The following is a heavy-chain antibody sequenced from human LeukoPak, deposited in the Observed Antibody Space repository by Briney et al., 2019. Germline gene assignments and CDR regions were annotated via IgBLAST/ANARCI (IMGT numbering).Heavy chain of an antibody. J-gene: IGHJ4*02. Sequence: PSQTLSLTCAVSGASISSGAYGWSWIRQPPGKGLEWIGYIYDSGNTYYKSSLKSRVTILIDRTKNLFSLKLSSVTAADTAVYYCARANKKRGCSGYDYGGDFDYWGQGTPVTVSS. CDR2: IYDSGNT. D-gene: IGHD5-12*01. CDR3: ARANKKRGCSGYDYGGDFDY. CDR1: GASISSGAYG. V-gene: IGHV4-30-2*01.